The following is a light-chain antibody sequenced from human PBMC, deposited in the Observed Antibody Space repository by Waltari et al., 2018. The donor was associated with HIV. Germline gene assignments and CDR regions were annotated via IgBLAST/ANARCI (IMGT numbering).Light chain of an antibody. CDR3: ASYISSSSPE. Sequence: QSALTQPASVSGSPGQSITISCTGTSNNGDDYTYVSWYQHHPGKAPKVLIYEDSHRPSGVSNRFSGSKSGNTASLTISGLQPEDEADYFCASYISSSSPEFGGGTKVTVL. J-gene: IGLJ3*02. CDR2: EDS. V-gene: IGLV2-14*01. CDR1: SNNGDDYTY.